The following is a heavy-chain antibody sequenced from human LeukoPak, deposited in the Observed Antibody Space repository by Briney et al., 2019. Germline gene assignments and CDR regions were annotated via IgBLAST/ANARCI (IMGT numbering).Heavy chain of an antibody. CDR2: IWYDGSNK. D-gene: IGHD3-22*01. CDR3: ARDPYYYDSRGYYFDY. CDR1: GFTFSSYG. Sequence: PGGSPRLSCAASGFTFSSYGMHWVRQAPGKGLEWVAVIWYDGSNKYYADSVKGRFTISRDNSKNTVYLQMNSLRADDTAVYYCARDPYYYDSRGYYFDYWGQGTLVTVSS. J-gene: IGHJ4*02. V-gene: IGHV3-33*01.